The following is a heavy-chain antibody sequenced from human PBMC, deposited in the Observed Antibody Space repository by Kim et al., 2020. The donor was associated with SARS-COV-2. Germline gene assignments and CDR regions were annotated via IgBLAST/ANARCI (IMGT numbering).Heavy chain of an antibody. Sequence: SGRTNNIPSLKSRVTISVDTSMNPFSLKLSSVTAADTAVYYCARGLGGDYWGQGTLVTVSS. CDR3: ARGLGGDY. V-gene: IGHV4-34*01. J-gene: IGHJ4*02. CDR2: SGRT.